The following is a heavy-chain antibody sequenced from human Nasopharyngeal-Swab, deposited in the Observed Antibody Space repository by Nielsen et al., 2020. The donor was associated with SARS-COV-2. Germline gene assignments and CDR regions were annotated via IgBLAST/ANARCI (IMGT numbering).Heavy chain of an antibody. D-gene: IGHD2-15*01. J-gene: IGHJ5*02. CDR3: ARDQVYCSGGSCYPYNWFDP. Sequence: SETLSLTCTVSGGSISSYYWSWIRQPPGKGLEWIGYIYYSGSTNYNPSLKSRVTIPVDTSKNQFSLKLSSVTAADTAVYYCARDQVYCSGGSCYPYNWFDPWGQGTLVTVSS. V-gene: IGHV4-59*01. CDR1: GGSISSYY. CDR2: IYYSGST.